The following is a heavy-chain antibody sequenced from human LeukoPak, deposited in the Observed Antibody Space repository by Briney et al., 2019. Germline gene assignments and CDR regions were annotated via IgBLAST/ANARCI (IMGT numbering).Heavy chain of an antibody. V-gene: IGHV4-34*01. CDR2: IHHSGST. CDR3: AREGDSSVYYDY. CDR1: RGSFGGYY. J-gene: IGHJ4*02. D-gene: IGHD3-22*01. Sequence: SETLSLTCAVYRGSFGGYYWSWIRQPPGKGLEWIGEIHHSGSTKYNPSLKSRVTISVDTSKNQFSLKLSSVTAADTAVYYCAREGDSSVYYDYWGQGTLVTVSS.